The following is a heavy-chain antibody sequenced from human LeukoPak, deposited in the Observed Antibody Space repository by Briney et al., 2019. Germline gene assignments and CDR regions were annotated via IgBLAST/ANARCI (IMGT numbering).Heavy chain of an antibody. CDR1: GYTFTNYY. CDR2: INPSGGST. J-gene: IGHJ4*02. Sequence: ASVKVSCKASGYTFTNYYMHWVRQAPGQGLEWMGIINPSGGSTSYAQRFQGRVTMTRDTSTSTVYMELSSLRSEDTAVYYCARSYYGSGSYNPLYYFDYWGQGTLVTVSS. D-gene: IGHD3-10*01. CDR3: ARSYYGSGSYNPLYYFDY. V-gene: IGHV1-46*01.